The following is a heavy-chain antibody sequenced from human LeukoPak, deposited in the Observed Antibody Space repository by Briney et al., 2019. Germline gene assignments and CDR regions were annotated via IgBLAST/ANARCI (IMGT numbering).Heavy chain of an antibody. Sequence: ASVKVSCKASGYTFTGYYMHWVRQAPGQGLEWMGWINPNSGGTNYAQKFQGRVTMTRDTSISTAYMELSRLRSDDTAVYYCAEASSGSGWLSDYWGQGTLVTVSS. V-gene: IGHV1-2*02. D-gene: IGHD6-19*01. CDR3: AEASSGSGWLSDY. J-gene: IGHJ4*02. CDR1: GYTFTGYY. CDR2: INPNSGGT.